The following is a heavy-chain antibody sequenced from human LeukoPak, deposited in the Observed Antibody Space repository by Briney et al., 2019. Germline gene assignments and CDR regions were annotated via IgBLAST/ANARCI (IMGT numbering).Heavy chain of an antibody. CDR3: ARARGTKLDY. V-gene: IGHV3-21*01. J-gene: IGHJ4*02. Sequence: TGGSLRLSCAASGFTFSSYSMNWVRQAPGKGLEWVSPISSSSSYIYYADSVKGRFTISRDNAKNSLYLQMNSLRAEDTAVYYCARARGTKLDYWGQGTLVTVSS. D-gene: IGHD1-1*01. CDR2: ISSSSSYI. CDR1: GFTFSSYS.